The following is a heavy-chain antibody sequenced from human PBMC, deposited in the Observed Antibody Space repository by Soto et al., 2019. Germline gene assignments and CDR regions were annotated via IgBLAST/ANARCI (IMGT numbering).Heavy chain of an antibody. D-gene: IGHD3-10*01. CDR2: ISSSGSTI. V-gene: IGHV3-48*03. Sequence: EVQLVESGGGLVQPGGSLRLSCAASGFTFSSYEMNWVRQAPGKGLEWVSYISSSGSTIYYADSVKGRFTISRDNAKNSLYLQMNSLRAEDTAVYYCARAMVRGVYGRDFWGQGTTVTVSS. CDR3: ARAMVRGVYGRDF. CDR1: GFTFSSYE. J-gene: IGHJ6*02.